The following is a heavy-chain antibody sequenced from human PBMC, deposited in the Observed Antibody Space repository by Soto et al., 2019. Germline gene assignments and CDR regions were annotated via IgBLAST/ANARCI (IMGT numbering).Heavy chain of an antibody. J-gene: IGHJ4*02. CDR3: ASSRSWFGELLSNFDY. CDR1: GGSISSGGYY. V-gene: IGHV4-31*03. CDR2: IYYSGST. Sequence: SETLSLTCTVSGGSISSGGYYWSWIRQHPGKGLEWIGYIYYSGSTYYNPSLKSRVTISVDTSKNQFSLKLSSVTAADTAVYYCASSRSWFGELLSNFDYWGQGTPVTVSS. D-gene: IGHD3-10*01.